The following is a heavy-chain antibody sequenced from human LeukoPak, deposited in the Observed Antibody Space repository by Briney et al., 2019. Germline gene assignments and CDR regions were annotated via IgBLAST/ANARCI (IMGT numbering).Heavy chain of an antibody. V-gene: IGHV4-39*01. D-gene: IGHD3-22*01. CDR2: IYYSGST. Sequence: SETLSLTCTVSGDSISTSSYYWGWIRQPPGKGLEWLGSIYYSGSTYYNPSLKSRVTISVDTSKNQFSLNLYSVTAADTAVFYCARSYFYDYRQIDYWGQGTLVTVSS. CDR3: ARSYFYDYRQIDY. J-gene: IGHJ4*02. CDR1: GDSISTSSYY.